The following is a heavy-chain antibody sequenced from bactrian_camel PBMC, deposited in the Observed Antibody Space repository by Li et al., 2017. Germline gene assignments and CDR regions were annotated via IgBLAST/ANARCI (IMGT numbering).Heavy chain of an antibody. CDR2: IRPDGST. V-gene: IGHV3S53*01. CDR1: GFDFNTCD. J-gene: IGHJ4*01. D-gene: IGHD3*01. Sequence: HVQLVESGGGSVQAGGSLRLSCTAPGFDFNTCDMSWYRQVAGKRREWVSSIRPDGSTNYTDSVKGRFTISRDNAKDTLYLQMNSLKIEDTAVYYCALGSSRQATMTARGKGTQVTVS.